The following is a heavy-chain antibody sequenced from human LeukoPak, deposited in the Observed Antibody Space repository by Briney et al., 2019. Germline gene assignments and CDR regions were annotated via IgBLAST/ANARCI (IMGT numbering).Heavy chain of an antibody. CDR1: GGSITSSIYY. Sequence: SETLSLTCTVSGGSITSSIYYWDWIRQPPGKGLEWIGSIHYSGSTYYNPSLKSRVTISVNTSKNQFSLKLTSVTAADTAVYYCASRSSTYAYNWFDPWGQGTLVTVSS. J-gene: IGHJ5*02. D-gene: IGHD2-2*01. CDR2: IHYSGST. V-gene: IGHV4-39*01. CDR3: ASRSSTYAYNWFDP.